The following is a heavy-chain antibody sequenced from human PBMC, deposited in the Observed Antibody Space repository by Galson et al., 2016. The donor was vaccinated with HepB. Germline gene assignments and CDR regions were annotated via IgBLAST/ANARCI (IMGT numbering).Heavy chain of an antibody. CDR3: ARDRHDNSGDELDMSAFDI. V-gene: IGHV3-33*08. J-gene: IGHJ3*02. CDR2: IWYDGSHK. D-gene: IGHD3-22*01. Sequence: SLRLSCAGSGFTFRSYGMHWVRQAPGKGLEWVTFIWYDGSHKYYADSVKGRFTISRDKSKSTLYLQMDSLGAEDTAIYYCARDRHDNSGDELDMSAFDIWGQGTMVTVSS. CDR1: GFTFRSYG.